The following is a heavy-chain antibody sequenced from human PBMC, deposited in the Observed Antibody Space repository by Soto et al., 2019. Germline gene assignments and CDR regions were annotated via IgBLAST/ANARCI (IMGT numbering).Heavy chain of an antibody. Sequence: AVKVSCKASGGTFSSYAISWVRQAPGQGLEWMGGIIPIFGTANYAQKFQGRVTITADESTSTAYMELSSLRSEDTAVYYCARGTGDRLRGAGYYYGMDVWGQGTTVTVSS. CDR1: GGTFSSYA. CDR3: ARGTGDRLRGAGYYYGMDV. CDR2: IIPIFGTA. J-gene: IGHJ6*02. V-gene: IGHV1-69*13. D-gene: IGHD7-27*01.